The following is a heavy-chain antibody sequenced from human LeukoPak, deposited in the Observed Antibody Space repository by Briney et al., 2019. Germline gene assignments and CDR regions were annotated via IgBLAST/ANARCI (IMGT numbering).Heavy chain of an antibody. CDR2: IYPGDSDT. D-gene: IGHD3-22*01. V-gene: IGHV5-51*01. Sequence: GESLKISCKGSGYSFTSYWIGWVRQMPGKGLEWMGIIYPGDSDTRYSPSFQGQVTISADKSIRTAYLQWSSLKASDTAMYYCARLRPDYYDSSGLGYFEDWGQGTLVTVSS. CDR1: GYSFTSYW. CDR3: ARLRPDYYDSSGLGYFED. J-gene: IGHJ4*02.